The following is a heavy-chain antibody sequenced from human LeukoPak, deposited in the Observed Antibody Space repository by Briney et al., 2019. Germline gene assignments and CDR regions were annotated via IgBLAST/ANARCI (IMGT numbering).Heavy chain of an antibody. Sequence: PSEALSLTCTVSGGSISTYYWNWIRQPAGKGLEWIGRIYTSGSTNYNPSLTSRVTMSADTSKNQFSLKLSSVTAADTAVYYCARSSNSPSLPNDYWGQGTLVTVSS. CDR3: ARSSNSPSLPNDY. V-gene: IGHV4-4*07. D-gene: IGHD6-6*01. CDR1: GGSISTYY. CDR2: IYTSGST. J-gene: IGHJ4*02.